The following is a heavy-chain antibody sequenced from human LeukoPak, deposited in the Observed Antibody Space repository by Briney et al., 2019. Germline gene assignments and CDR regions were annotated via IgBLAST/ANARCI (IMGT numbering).Heavy chain of an antibody. CDR1: GYTFTGYY. V-gene: IGHV1-2*02. Sequence: GASVKVSCKASGYTFTGYYMDWVRQAPGQGLEWMGWINPNSGGTNSAQKFQGRVTMTRDTSITTACMELSRLRSDDAAVYYCARGLYGSGSYSEIPYFDYWGQGTLVTVSS. D-gene: IGHD3-10*01. J-gene: IGHJ4*02. CDR2: INPNSGGT. CDR3: ARGLYGSGSYSEIPYFDY.